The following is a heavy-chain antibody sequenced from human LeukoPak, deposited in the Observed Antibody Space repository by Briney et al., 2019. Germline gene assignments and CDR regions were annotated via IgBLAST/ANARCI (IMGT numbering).Heavy chain of an antibody. CDR2: ISGSGGST. V-gene: IGHV3-23*01. J-gene: IGHJ4*02. D-gene: IGHD3-22*01. CDR1: GFTFSSYA. CDR3: AKDLGVGTYYYDSSGYSGFDY. Sequence: GGSPRLSCAASGFTFSSYAMSWVRQAPGKGLEWVSAISGSGGSTYYADSVKGRFTISRDNSKNTLYLQMNSLRAEDTAVYYCAKDLGVGTYYYDSSGYSGFDYWGQGTLVTVSS.